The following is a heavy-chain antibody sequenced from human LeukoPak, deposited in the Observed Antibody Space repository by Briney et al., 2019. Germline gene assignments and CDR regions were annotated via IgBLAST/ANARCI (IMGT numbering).Heavy chain of an antibody. J-gene: IGHJ4*02. D-gene: IGHD2-2*03. CDR1: GYTFTSYG. V-gene: IGHV1-18*01. CDR3: AREGVGIVVVPAAEFDY. Sequence: ASVKVSCKASGYTFTSYGISWVRQAPGQGPEWMGWINVYNGNTNYTQKLQGRVTMTTDTSTSTAYMELRSLRSDDTAVYYCAREGVGIVVVPAAEFDYWAQGTLVTVSS. CDR2: INVYNGNT.